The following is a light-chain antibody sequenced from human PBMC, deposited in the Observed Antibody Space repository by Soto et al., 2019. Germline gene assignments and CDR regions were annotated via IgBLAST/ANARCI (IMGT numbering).Light chain of an antibody. CDR2: GAS. CDR3: QHYGFSLIT. Sequence: ESVLTQSPGTLSLSPGERAPLSCRASQPVTGSHLAWYQQRPGRAPRLLIYGASSRATGIPDRFSGSGSGTDFTLTIRRLEPEDFAVYYCQHYGFSLITFGQGTRLEIK. CDR1: QPVTGSH. J-gene: IGKJ5*01. V-gene: IGKV3-20*01.